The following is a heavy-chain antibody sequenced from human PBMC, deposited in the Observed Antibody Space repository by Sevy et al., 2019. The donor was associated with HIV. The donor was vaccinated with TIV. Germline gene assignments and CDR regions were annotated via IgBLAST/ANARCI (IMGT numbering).Heavy chain of an antibody. Sequence: SETLSLTCAVYSGSFSAYYWSWIRQPPGKGLEWIGEINHSGSTNCNPSLKSRVTISLHTSKNQFSLKLTSVTAADTPVYYCARGVTVTTVPYYLDYWGQGTLVTVSS. CDR1: SGSFSAYY. J-gene: IGHJ4*02. CDR2: INHSGST. D-gene: IGHD4-4*01. CDR3: ARGVTVTTVPYYLDY. V-gene: IGHV4-34*01.